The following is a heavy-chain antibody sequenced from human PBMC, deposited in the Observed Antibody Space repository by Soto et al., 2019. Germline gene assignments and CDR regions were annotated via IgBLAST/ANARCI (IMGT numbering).Heavy chain of an antibody. V-gene: IGHV3-30*18. CDR1: GFTFSSYG. Sequence: QVQLVESGGGVVQPGRSLRLSCAASGFTFSSYGMHWVRQAPGKGLEWVAVISYDGSNKYYADSVKGRFTISRDNSKNTLYLQMNSLRAEDTAVYYCAKQQDRPLYYYYDMDVWGKGTTVTVSS. D-gene: IGHD6-13*01. CDR3: AKQQDRPLYYYYDMDV. J-gene: IGHJ6*03. CDR2: ISYDGSNK.